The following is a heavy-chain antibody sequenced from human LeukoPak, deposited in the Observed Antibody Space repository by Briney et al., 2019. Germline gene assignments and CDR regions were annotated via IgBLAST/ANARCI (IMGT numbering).Heavy chain of an antibody. CDR1: GFTFSNYN. CDR3: ARGPPMYSYGSTAYHYDYFDY. V-gene: IGHV3-21*01. J-gene: IGHJ4*02. D-gene: IGHD3-22*01. Sequence: PGGSLRLSCAASGFTFSNYNMNWVRQAPGKGLEWVSSISSSSSYITYADSVKGRFTISRDNSKNTLCLQMNSLRAEDTAVYYCARGPPMYSYGSTAYHYDYFDYWGQGTLVTVSS. CDR2: ISSSSSYI.